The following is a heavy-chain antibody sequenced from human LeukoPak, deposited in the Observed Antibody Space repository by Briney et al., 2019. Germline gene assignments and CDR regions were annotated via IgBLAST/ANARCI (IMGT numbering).Heavy chain of an antibody. CDR2: ISASSSTI. J-gene: IGHJ4*02. D-gene: IGHD6-19*01. CDR1: GFSFGTYG. CDR3: ARDVGSGYFDY. Sequence: GGSLRLSCAASGFSFGTYGMNWVRQAPGKGLEWVSYISASSSTIYYADSVKGRFTISRDNAKNSLYLQVNGLRDEDTAVYYCARDVGSGYFDYWGQGTLVTVSS. V-gene: IGHV3-48*02.